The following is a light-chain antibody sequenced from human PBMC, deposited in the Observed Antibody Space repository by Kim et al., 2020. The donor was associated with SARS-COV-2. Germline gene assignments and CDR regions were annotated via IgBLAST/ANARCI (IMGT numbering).Light chain of an antibody. CDR2: STN. V-gene: IGLV7-43*01. J-gene: IGLJ3*02. CDR3: LLYYGGQGV. CDR1: TGAATSDNY. Sequence: QAVVTQEPSLTVSPGGTLTLTCASSTGAATSDNYPNWFQQKPGQAPRTLIYSTNVKLSWTPAHFSGSLLGGKAALTLSGVQPEDEADYYCLLYYGGQGVFGGGTQLTVL.